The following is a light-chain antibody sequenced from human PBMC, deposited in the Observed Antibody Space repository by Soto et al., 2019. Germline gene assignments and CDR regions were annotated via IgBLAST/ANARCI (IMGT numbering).Light chain of an antibody. CDR1: SSDVGGYDY. Sequence: QSALTQPASVSGSPGQSITISCTGTSSDVGGYDYVSWYQQHPGRPPKLVISDVTNRPSGVSNRFSGSKSGNTASLTISGRHAEDEAVYYCSSYTISRTPYVFGPGTKLTVI. J-gene: IGLJ1*01. CDR3: SSYTISRTPYV. V-gene: IGLV2-14*03. CDR2: DVT.